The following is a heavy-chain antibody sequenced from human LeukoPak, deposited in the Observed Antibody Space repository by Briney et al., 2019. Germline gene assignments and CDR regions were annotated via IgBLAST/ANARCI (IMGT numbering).Heavy chain of an antibody. CDR2: ITSSSSST. Sequence: GGSLRLSCAASGFTFSSFSMNWVRQAPGKGLEWISYITSSSSSTYYADSVKGRFTISRDNAKNSLYLQMNSLRAEDTAVYYCAREGASKISHAFDIWGQGTMVTVSS. J-gene: IGHJ3*02. CDR3: AREGASKISHAFDI. CDR1: GFTFSSFS. D-gene: IGHD3-16*01. V-gene: IGHV3-48*04.